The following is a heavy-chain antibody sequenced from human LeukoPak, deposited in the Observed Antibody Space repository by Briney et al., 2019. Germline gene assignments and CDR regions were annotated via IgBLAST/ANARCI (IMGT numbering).Heavy chain of an antibody. CDR2: INAGNGNT. Sequence: ASVKVSCKASGYTFTSYAMHWVRQAPGQRLEWMGWINAGNGNTKYSQKFQGRVTITRDTSASTAYMELSSLRSEDTAVYYCARGASARVSQAVYWGQGTLVTVSS. CDR1: GYTFTSYA. CDR3: ARGASARVSQAVY. J-gene: IGHJ4*02. V-gene: IGHV1-3*01.